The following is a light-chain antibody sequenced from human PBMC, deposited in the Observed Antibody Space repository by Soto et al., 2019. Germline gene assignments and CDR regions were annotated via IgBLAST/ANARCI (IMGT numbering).Light chain of an antibody. CDR2: EVS. V-gene: IGLV2-14*01. Sequence: QSALTQPASVSGSPGQSITISCTGTSSDVGGYNYVSWYQHHPGKAPKLMIYEVSNRPSGVSNRFSGSNSGNTASLTISGLQAEDEADYYCSSYTSSSTWVFGGGTKLTVL. CDR3: SSYTSSSTWV. CDR1: SSDVGGYNY. J-gene: IGLJ3*02.